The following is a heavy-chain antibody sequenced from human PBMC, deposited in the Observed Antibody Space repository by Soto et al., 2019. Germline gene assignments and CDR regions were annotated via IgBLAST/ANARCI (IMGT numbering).Heavy chain of an antibody. D-gene: IGHD6-13*01. CDR2: VSGSGGST. J-gene: IGHJ4*02. V-gene: IGHV3-23*01. CDR3: ARRGPGTYFDY. Sequence: EVQLLESGGGLVQPGGSLRLSCAASGFTFSSYAMRWVRQAPGKGLEWVSAVSGSGGSTYYADSVKGRFTNSRDNSKNTLYLQMNSLRAEDTAVYYCARRGPGTYFDYWGQGTLVTVSS. CDR1: GFTFSSYA.